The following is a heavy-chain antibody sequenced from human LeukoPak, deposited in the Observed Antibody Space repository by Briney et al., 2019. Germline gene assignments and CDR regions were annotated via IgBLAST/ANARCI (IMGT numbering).Heavy chain of an antibody. V-gene: IGHV4-39*01. CDR3: AAGYCSGIIVYPPGV. CDR1: GGSISSSPYY. J-gene: IGHJ4*02. CDR2: IYYSGSN. D-gene: IGHD3-16*01. Sequence: SETLSLTCTVSGGSISSSPYYWGWSRQPPGKGLEWIGSIYYSGSNNYNPSLKSRVTISVDTSQNQFSLKLSSVTAADTAVYYCAAGYCSGIIVYPPGVWGQGTLVTVSS.